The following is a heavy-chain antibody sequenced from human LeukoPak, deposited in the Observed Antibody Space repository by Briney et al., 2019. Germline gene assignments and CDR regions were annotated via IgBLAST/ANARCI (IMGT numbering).Heavy chain of an antibody. CDR1: GFTLSSYA. CDR2: IYLDGSKI. CDR3: AQAGHDFWTPSGFDP. J-gene: IGHJ5*02. Sequence: PGGSLRLSCTASGFTLSSYAIHWVRQAPGKGLEWVSVIYLDGSKIYYADSVKGRFTLSRDNSKNTLYLQMNSLIAEDTAVYYCAQAGHDFWTPSGFDPWGQGTLVTVSS. D-gene: IGHD3-3*01. V-gene: IGHV3-33*06.